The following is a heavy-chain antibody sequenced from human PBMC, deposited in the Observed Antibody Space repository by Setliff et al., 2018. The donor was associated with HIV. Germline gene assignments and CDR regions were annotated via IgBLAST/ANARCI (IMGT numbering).Heavy chain of an antibody. V-gene: IGHV3-21*01. CDR2: ISSSSYYI. CDR3: ARDGGREMATTYYYYYGMDV. D-gene: IGHD5-12*01. CDR1: GFTFSSYT. Sequence: GSLRLSCAASGFTFSSYTMNWVRQAPGKGLEWVSSISSSSYYIYYADSVKGRFTISRDNAKNSLFLQMNSLRAEDTAVYYCARDGGREMATTYYYYYGMDVWGQGTTVTVSS. J-gene: IGHJ6*02.